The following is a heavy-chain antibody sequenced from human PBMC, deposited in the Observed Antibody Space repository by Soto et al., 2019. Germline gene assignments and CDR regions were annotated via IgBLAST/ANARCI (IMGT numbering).Heavy chain of an antibody. V-gene: IGHV4-30-4*01. CDR2: IYYSGST. CDR1: GGSISSGDYY. CDR3: ARNLGGYSYNYFDY. Sequence: SETLSLTCTVSGGSISSGDYYWSWIRQPPGKGLEWIGYIYYSGSTYYNPSLKSRVTISIDMSKNQFSLKLSSVTAADTAVYYCARNLGGYSYNYFDYWGQGTLVTVSS. D-gene: IGHD5-18*01. J-gene: IGHJ4*02.